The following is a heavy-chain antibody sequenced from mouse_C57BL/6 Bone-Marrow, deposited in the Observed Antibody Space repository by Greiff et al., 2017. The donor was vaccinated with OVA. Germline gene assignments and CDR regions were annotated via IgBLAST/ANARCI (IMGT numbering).Heavy chain of an antibody. CDR3: ARHGGYGNVFYAMDY. CDR1: GFTFSDYG. Sequence: EVQVVESGGGLVQPGGSLKLSCAASGFTFSDYGMAWVRQAPRKGPEWVAFISNLAYSIYYADTVTGRFTISRENAKNTLYLEMSSLRSEDTAMYYCARHGGYGNVFYAMDYWGQGTSVTVSS. V-gene: IGHV5-15*01. CDR2: ISNLAYSI. D-gene: IGHD2-1*01. J-gene: IGHJ4*01.